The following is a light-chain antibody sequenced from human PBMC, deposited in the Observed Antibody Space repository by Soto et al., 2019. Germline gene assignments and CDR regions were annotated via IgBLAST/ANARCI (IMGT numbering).Light chain of an antibody. CDR3: QQASSYPLT. Sequence: DIQMTKSPSSVSASVRDRVTITCRVSENINNWLDWYQQTPWKAPKLLIYETSTLQSGVPPRLSGSRSGADVTLTISSLQPEDFATYYCQQASSYPLTFGGGTRVE. CDR1: ENINNW. CDR2: ETS. V-gene: IGKV1-12*01. J-gene: IGKJ4*01.